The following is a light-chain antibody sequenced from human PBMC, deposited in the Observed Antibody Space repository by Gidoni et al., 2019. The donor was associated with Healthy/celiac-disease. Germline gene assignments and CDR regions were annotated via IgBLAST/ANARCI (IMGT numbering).Light chain of an antibody. CDR2: GAS. CDR1: QSVSSSY. J-gene: IGKJ3*01. V-gene: IGKV3-20*01. Sequence: IVLTQSPGTLSLSPGERATLSCSASQSVSSSYLVWYQQKPGQAPRLLIYGASSRATGIPDRFSGSGSGTDFTLTISRLEPEDFAVYYCQQYGSSPSTFGHGTKVEIK. CDR3: QQYGSSPST.